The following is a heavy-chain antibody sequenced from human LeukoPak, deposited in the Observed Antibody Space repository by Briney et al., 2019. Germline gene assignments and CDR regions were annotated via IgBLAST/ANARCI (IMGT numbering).Heavy chain of an antibody. J-gene: IGHJ5*02. CDR1: GFTFSDYY. Sequence: GGSLRLSCAASGFTFSDYYMNWIRQAPGKGLEWVSYISSSSRYTNYADSVKGRFTISRDNAKNSLYLQMNSLRAEDTAVYYYASGIVGARNQPWGQGTLVTVSS. CDR2: ISSSSRYT. V-gene: IGHV3-11*03. D-gene: IGHD1-26*01. CDR3: ASGIVGARNQP.